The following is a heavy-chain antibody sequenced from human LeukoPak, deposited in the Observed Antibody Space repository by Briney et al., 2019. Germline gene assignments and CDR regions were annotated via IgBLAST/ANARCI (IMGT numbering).Heavy chain of an antibody. CDR1: GFTFNNYG. D-gene: IGHD2-2*01. J-gene: IGHJ4*02. CDR2: ISYDGSNK. CDR3: AKTAGYQLPFFDY. Sequence: GRSLRLSCTASGFTFNNYGIHWVRQAPGKGLEWVAVISYDGSNKYYVDSVKGRFTISRDNSKNTLYLRMNSLRAEDTAVYYCAKTAGYQLPFFDYWGQGTLVTVSS. V-gene: IGHV3-30*18.